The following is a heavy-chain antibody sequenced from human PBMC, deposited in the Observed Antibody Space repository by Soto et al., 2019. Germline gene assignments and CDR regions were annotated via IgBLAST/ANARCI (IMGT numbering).Heavy chain of an antibody. V-gene: IGHV3-30-3*01. D-gene: IGHD1-1*01. Sequence: PGGSLRLSCAASGFTFSSYAMHWVRQAPGKGLEWVAVISYDGSNKYYADSVKGRFTISRDNSKNTLYLQMNSLRAEDTAVYYCAREASEPRTSGAFDIWGQGTMVTVSS. J-gene: IGHJ3*02. CDR3: AREASEPRTSGAFDI. CDR2: ISYDGSNK. CDR1: GFTFSSYA.